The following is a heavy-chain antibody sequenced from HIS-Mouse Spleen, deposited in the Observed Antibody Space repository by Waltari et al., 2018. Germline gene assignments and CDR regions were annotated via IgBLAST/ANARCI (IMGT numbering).Heavy chain of an antibody. CDR2: IKQDGSEK. Sequence: EVQLVESGGGLVQPGGSLSLSCAAAGFTFSSYWMRWVRQAPGKGLEWVANIKQDGSEKYYVDSVKGRFTISRDNAKNSLYLQMNSLRAEDTAVYYCAREPHYGGNSHFDYWGQGTLVTVSS. D-gene: IGHD4-17*01. J-gene: IGHJ4*02. CDR1: GFTFSSYW. V-gene: IGHV3-7*01. CDR3: AREPHYGGNSHFDY.